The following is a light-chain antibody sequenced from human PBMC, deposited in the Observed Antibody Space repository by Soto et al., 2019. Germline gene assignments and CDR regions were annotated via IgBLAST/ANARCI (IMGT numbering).Light chain of an antibody. CDR1: SSNIGAGYD. V-gene: IGLV1-40*01. Sequence: QLVLTQPPSVSGAPGQRVTISCTGSSSNIGAGYDVHWYQQLPGTAPKLIIYGNSNRPSGVPDRFSGSKSGTSASLAISGLQAEDEADYYCQSYDSSRSGWVFGGGTKLTVL. CDR3: QSYDSSRSGWV. CDR2: GNS. J-gene: IGLJ3*02.